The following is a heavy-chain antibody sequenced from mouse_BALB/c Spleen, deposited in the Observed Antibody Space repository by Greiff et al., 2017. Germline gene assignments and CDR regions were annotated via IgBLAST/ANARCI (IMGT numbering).Heavy chain of an antibody. CDR2: ISYSGST. D-gene: IGHD1-1*01. J-gene: IGHJ2*01. V-gene: IGHV3-2*02. Sequence: EVQLQQSGPGLVKPSQSLSLTCTVTGYSITSDYAWNWIRQFPGNKLEWMGYISYSGSTSYNPSLKSRISITRDTSKNQFFLQLNSVTTEDTATYYCARRGYYGRSRDYFDYWGQGTTLTVSS. CDR3: ARRGYYGRSRDYFDY. CDR1: GYSITSDYA.